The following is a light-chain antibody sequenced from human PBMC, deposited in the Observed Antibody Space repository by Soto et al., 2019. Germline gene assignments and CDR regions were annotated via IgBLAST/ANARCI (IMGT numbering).Light chain of an antibody. V-gene: IGLV2-14*01. Sequence: QPVLTQPAAVSGSPGQSITISCTGTSRDVGGYNYVSWYQQHPGKAPKLMIYEVSNRPSGVSNRFSGSKSGNTASLTISGLQAEDAADYYCSSYTSSSTPSGFGTGTKLTVL. CDR2: EVS. J-gene: IGLJ1*01. CDR1: SRDVGGYNY. CDR3: SSYTSSSTPSG.